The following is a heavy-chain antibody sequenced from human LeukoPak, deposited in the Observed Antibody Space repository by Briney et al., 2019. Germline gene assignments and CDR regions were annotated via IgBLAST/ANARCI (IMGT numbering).Heavy chain of an antibody. CDR3: TRVGYIDEGIDY. J-gene: IGHJ4*02. D-gene: IGHD5-24*01. CDR2: ISGSGGST. Sequence: GGSLRLSCAASGFTFSSYAMSWVRQTPGKGLEWVSAISGSGGSTYYADSVKGRFTISRDNSKNTLYLQMNSLRAEDTAIYYCTRVGYIDEGIDYWGQGTLVTVSS. V-gene: IGHV3-23*01. CDR1: GFTFSSYA.